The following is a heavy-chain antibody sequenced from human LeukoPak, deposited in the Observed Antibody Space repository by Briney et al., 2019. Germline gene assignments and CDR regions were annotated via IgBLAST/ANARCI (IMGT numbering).Heavy chain of an antibody. J-gene: IGHJ4*02. CDR2: ISGNGAGT. CDR3: ASHPRTGGNFDY. CDR1: GFTFSTDA. Sequence: GGSLRLSCAPSGFTFSTDAMSWVRQAPGEGLEWVSVISGNGAGTYYADSVKGRFTISRDNSKDTLYLQMNSLRAEDTALYYCASHPRTGGNFDYWGQGTLVTVSS. V-gene: IGHV3-23*01. D-gene: IGHD4-23*01.